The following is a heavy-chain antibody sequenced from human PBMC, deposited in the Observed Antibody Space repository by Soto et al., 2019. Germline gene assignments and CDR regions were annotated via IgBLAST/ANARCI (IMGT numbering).Heavy chain of an antibody. J-gene: IGHJ6*02. CDR2: INHSGST. Sequence: SETLSLTCAVYGGSFSGYYWSWIRQPPGKGLEWIGEINHSGSTNYNPSLKSRVTISVDTSKNQFSLKLSSVTAADTAVYYCARQSVTTWLDYYYGMDVWGQGTTVTVSS. D-gene: IGHD4-17*01. CDR1: GGSFSGYY. CDR3: ARQSVTTWLDYYYGMDV. V-gene: IGHV4-34*01.